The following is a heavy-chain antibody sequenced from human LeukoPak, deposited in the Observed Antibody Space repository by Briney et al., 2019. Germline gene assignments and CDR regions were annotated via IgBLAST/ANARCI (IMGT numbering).Heavy chain of an antibody. CDR1: GFTFSSHW. V-gene: IGHV3-7*01. J-gene: IGHJ5*02. CDR2: IKEDGTEK. Sequence: GGSLRLSCAASGFTFSSHWMSWVRQAPGKGLEWVANIKEDGTEKFYVDSVKGRFTISRDNAKNSLYLQMNSLRAEDTAVYYCAKDMEQLGPNWFDPWGQGTLVTVSS. D-gene: IGHD6-13*01. CDR3: AKDMEQLGPNWFDP.